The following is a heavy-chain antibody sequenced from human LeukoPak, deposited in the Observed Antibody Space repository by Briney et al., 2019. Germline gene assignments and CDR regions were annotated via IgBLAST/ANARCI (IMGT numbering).Heavy chain of an antibody. Sequence: PGGSLRLSCAASGFTFSDFSMNWVRQAPGKGLEWVSSISSSSSYIYYADSVKGRFTISRDNAKNSLYLQMNSLRAEDTAIYYCAKAVGSSGYFSRDVFDIWGQGTMVTVSS. D-gene: IGHD3-22*01. CDR2: ISSSSSYI. CDR3: AKAVGSSGYFSRDVFDI. J-gene: IGHJ3*02. V-gene: IGHV3-21*04. CDR1: GFTFSDFS.